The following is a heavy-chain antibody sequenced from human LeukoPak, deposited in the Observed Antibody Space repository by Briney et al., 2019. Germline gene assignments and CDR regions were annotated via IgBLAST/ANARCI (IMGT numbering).Heavy chain of an antibody. CDR2: INPRSGGT. CDR1: GYTLTGYH. V-gene: IGHV1-2*02. J-gene: IGHJ5*02. Sequence: ASVKVSCKASGYTLTGYHMHWVRQAPGQGLEWMGWINPRSGGTNYAQNFQGRVTMTRDTSINTAYMELSSLRSEDTAVYYCAADLRFGGWGFDPWGQGTLVTVSS. CDR3: AADLRFGGWGFDP. D-gene: IGHD3-10*01.